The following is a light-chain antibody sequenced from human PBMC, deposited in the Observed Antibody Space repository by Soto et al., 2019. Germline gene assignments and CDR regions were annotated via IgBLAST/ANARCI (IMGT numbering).Light chain of an antibody. CDR2: KAS. Sequence: DIHMTQSPSTLSASVGDRVTFTCRASQSIDTWLAWYQQKPGKAPNLLVYKASTLESGVPSRFSGSGFGTEFTLTISSLQPDDFATYYCQQYNSFPYTFGQGTRLEIK. J-gene: IGKJ2*01. CDR1: QSIDTW. V-gene: IGKV1-5*03. CDR3: QQYNSFPYT.